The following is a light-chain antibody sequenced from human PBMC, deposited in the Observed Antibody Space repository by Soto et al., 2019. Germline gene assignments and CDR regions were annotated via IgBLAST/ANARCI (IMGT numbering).Light chain of an antibody. CDR2: GAS. V-gene: IGKV3-15*01. CDR1: QSVSSN. CDR3: QQYNNWLWT. J-gene: IGKJ1*01. Sequence: EIVMTQSPVTLSVSPGERATLSCRASQSVSSNLAWYQQKPGQAPRLLIYGASTRATGIPARFSGSGSVTDFTLTISSLQSEDSAVYYCQQYNNWLWTFGQGTKVEIK.